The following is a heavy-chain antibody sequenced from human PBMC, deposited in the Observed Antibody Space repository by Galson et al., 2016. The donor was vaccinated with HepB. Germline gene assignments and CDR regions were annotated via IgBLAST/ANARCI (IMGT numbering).Heavy chain of an antibody. D-gene: IGHD6-13*01. J-gene: IGHJ4*02. V-gene: IGHV4-39*01. CDR3: VRLGTAAAVANRRGSLY. CDR1: GGSISSTSHH. Sequence: SETLSLTCTVSGGSISSTSHHWGWIRQPPGKALEWIASIYYTGTSYYSPSLRSRIAISVDTSKNQFSLTLSSATAADTAVYYCVRLGTAAAVANRRGSLYWSQGTRVTVSS. CDR2: IYYTGTS.